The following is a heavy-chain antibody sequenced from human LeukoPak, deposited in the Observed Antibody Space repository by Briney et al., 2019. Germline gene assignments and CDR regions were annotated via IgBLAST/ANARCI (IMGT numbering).Heavy chain of an antibody. CDR2: IWYDGSNK. Sequence: GGSLRLSCAASGFTFDDYAMHWVRQAPGKGLEWVAVIWYDGSNKYYADSVKGRFTISRDNSKNTLYLQMNSLRAEDTAEYYCARDSRNWFDPWGQGTLVTVSS. J-gene: IGHJ5*02. V-gene: IGHV3-33*08. CDR3: ARDSRNWFDP. CDR1: GFTFDDYA. D-gene: IGHD6-25*01.